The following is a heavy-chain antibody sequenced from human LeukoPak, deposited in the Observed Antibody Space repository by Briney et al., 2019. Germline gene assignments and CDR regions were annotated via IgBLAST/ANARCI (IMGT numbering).Heavy chain of an antibody. CDR1: GFTFSSYA. J-gene: IGHJ3*02. D-gene: IGHD3-22*01. Sequence: PGGSLRLSCAASGFTFSSYAMHWVRQAPGKGLEWVAVISYDGSNKYYADSVKGRFTISRDNSKNTLYLQMNSLRAEDTAVYYCARVGYYYDSSGYYDLTDDAFDIWGQGTMVTVSS. CDR3: ARVGYYYDSSGYYDLTDDAFDI. CDR2: ISYDGSNK. V-gene: IGHV3-30-3*01.